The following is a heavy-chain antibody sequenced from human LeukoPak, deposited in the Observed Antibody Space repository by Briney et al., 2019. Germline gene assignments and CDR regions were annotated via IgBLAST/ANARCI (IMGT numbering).Heavy chain of an antibody. CDR1: GGSISSSSYY. D-gene: IGHD6-13*01. CDR2: IYYSGST. J-gene: IGHJ5*02. CDR3: ARVSSSRAPNWFDP. V-gene: IGHV4-39*07. Sequence: SETLSLTCTVSGGSISSSSYYWGWIRQPPGKGLEWIGSIYYSGSTYYNPSLKSRVTLSLDTSKNQFSLNLNSVTVADTAVYYCARVSSSRAPNWFDPWGQGTLVTVSS.